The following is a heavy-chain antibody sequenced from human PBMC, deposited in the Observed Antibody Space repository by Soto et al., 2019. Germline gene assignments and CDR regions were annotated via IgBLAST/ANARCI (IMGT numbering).Heavy chain of an antibody. CDR2: VFDRGNT. J-gene: IGHJ4*02. V-gene: IGHV4-31*02. CDR3: ARGSGYYRNFDS. D-gene: IGHD3-3*01. CDR1: GGSITSGGYS. Sequence: QVQLQESGPGLVKPSQTLSLTCYVSGGSITSGGYSWTWIRHQPGKALQWIGYVFDRGNTYYNPSLKGRLTISVDTAKNLFSLELRSVTAADTAVYYCARGSGYYRNFDSWGQGTLVSVSS.